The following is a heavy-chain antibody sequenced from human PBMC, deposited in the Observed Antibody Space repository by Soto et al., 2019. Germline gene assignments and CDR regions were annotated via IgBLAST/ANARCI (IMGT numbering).Heavy chain of an antibody. J-gene: IGHJ4*02. CDR1: RYSFTSYW. V-gene: IGHV5-51*01. CDR3: ARQPDVDTPMAHHWYFDY. CDR2: IYPGDSDT. Sequence: XDSLKISCKGSRYSFTSYWIGWVRQMPGKGLEWMGIIYPGDSDTRYSPSFQGQVTISADKSISTAYLQWSSLKASDTAMYYCARQPDVDTPMAHHWYFDYSGQGNRVTVS. D-gene: IGHD5-18*01.